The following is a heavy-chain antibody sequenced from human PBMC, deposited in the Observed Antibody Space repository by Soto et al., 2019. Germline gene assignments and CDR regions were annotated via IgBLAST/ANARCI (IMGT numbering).Heavy chain of an antibody. CDR2: IYYSGST. CDR3: VRVAYFGSYCGPHFDY. Sequence: SETLSLTCAVSGYYISSSNWWGCIRQPPGKGLEWIGYIYYSGSTYYNPSLKSRVTMSVDTSKNQFSLKLSSVTAVDTAVYYCVRVAYFGSYCGPHFDYWGQGTLVTVPS. J-gene: IGHJ4*02. CDR1: GYYISSSNW. V-gene: IGHV4-28*01. D-gene: IGHD1-26*01.